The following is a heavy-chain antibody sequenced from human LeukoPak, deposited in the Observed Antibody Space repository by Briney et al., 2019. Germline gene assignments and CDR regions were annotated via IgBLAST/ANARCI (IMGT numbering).Heavy chain of an antibody. CDR2: ISGSGDIT. Sequence: SGGSLRLSCAASGFTFSSYAMSWVRQAPGKGLEWVSAISGSGDITHYADSVKGRFTISRDNSRNTLYVQMNSLRAEDTAVYYCAKIFLPYDILTPYGMDVWGQGTTVTVSS. V-gene: IGHV3-23*01. J-gene: IGHJ6*02. D-gene: IGHD3-9*01. CDR1: GFTFSSYA. CDR3: AKIFLPYDILTPYGMDV.